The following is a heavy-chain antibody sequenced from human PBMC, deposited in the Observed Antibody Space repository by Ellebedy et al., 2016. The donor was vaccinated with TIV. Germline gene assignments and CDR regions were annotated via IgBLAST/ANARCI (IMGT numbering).Heavy chain of an antibody. CDR2: INNDGTAT. CDR3: VGWGGDCY. V-gene: IGHV3-74*01. CDR1: GFSFSWHW. D-gene: IGHD2-21*02. J-gene: IGHJ4*02. Sequence: GGSLRLSXAASGFSFSWHWMHWVRQGPGKGLVWVSRINNDGTATTYADSVKGRFTISRDNTKNTLYLQMNSLRAEDTGVYYCVGWGGDCYWGQGTLVTVSS.